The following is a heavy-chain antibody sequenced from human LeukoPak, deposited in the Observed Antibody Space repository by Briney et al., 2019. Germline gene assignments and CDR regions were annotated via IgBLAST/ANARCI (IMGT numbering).Heavy chain of an antibody. CDR3: ARWYCSGGSCYRRLRFDP. CDR1: GGSFSGYY. Sequence: SETLSLTCAVYGGSFSGYYWSWIRQPPGKGLEWIGYIYYSGSTNYNPSLKSRVTISVDTSKNQFSLKLSSVTAADTAVYYCARWYCSGGSCYRRLRFDPWGQGTLVTVSS. D-gene: IGHD2-15*01. V-gene: IGHV4-59*08. CDR2: IYYSGST. J-gene: IGHJ5*02.